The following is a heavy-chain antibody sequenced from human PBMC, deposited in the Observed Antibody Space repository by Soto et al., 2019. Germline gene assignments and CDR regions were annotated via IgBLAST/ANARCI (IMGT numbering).Heavy chain of an antibody. CDR3: AIRRDYSDAFDI. V-gene: IGHV4-59*01. Sequence: PSETLSLTCTVSGGSISSYYWSCIRQPPGKGLEWIGYIYYNGNTNYNPSLKSRVSFSVDTSKTQFSLKLSSVTAADTAMYYCAIRRDYSDAFDIWGQGTMVTVSS. D-gene: IGHD4-4*01. CDR1: GGSISSYY. J-gene: IGHJ3*02. CDR2: IYYNGNT.